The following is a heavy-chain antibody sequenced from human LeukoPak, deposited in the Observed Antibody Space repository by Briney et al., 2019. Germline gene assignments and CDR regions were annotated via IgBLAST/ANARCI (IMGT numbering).Heavy chain of an antibody. D-gene: IGHD6-13*01. CDR1: GSISSYY. Sequence: SETLSLTCTVSGSISSYYWSWIRQPPGKGLEWIGYIYTSGSTNYNPSLKSRVTISVDTSKNQFSLKLSSVTAAGTAVYYCANIEAAAGTRRGFDYYYYYMDVWGKGTTVTVSS. CDR2: IYTSGST. CDR3: ANIEAAAGTRRGFDYYYYYMDV. V-gene: IGHV4-4*09. J-gene: IGHJ6*03.